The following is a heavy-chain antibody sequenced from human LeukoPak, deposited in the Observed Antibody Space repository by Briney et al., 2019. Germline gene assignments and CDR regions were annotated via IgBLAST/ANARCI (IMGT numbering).Heavy chain of an antibody. CDR3: ARYLWRVGLLLDY. D-gene: IGHD6-19*01. J-gene: IGHJ4*02. CDR1: GFTFSSYA. V-gene: IGHV3-30-3*01. Sequence: PGRSLRLSCAASGFTFSSYAMHWVRQAPGKGLEWVAVISYDGSNKYYADSVKGRFTISRDNSKNTLYLQMNSLRGEDTAVYYCARYLWRVGLLLDYWRQGTLVTVSS. CDR2: ISYDGSNK.